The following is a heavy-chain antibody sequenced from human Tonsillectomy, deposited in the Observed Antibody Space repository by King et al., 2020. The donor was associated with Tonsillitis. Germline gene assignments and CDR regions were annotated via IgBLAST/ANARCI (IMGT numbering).Heavy chain of an antibody. D-gene: IGHD3-16*01. J-gene: IGHJ1*01. CDR2: IYYSGNT. CDR1: GGSVSGYY. V-gene: IGHV4-59*02. CDR3: AHLTEGRDFQH. Sequence: VQLQESGPGLVKPSETLSLTCNVSGGSVSGYYWSWIRQPPGKGLEWIGYIYYSGNTGYIYYSGNTNYNPSLKSRVTISIDTSKNQFSLKMTSVTAADTAVYYCAHLTEGRDFQHWGQGTLVAVSS.